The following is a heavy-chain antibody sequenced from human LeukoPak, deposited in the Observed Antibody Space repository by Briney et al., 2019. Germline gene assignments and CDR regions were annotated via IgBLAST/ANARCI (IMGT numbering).Heavy chain of an antibody. V-gene: IGHV4-59*10. CDR2: IYTSGST. J-gene: IGHJ4*02. CDR3: ARGMVRGVI. CDR1: GESFSGYY. D-gene: IGHD3-10*01. Sequence: PSETLSLTCAIYGESFSGYYWSWIRQPAGKGLEWIGRIYTSGSTNYNPSLKSRVTISVDTSKNQFSLKLSSVTAADTAVYYCARGMVRGVIWGQGTLVTVSS.